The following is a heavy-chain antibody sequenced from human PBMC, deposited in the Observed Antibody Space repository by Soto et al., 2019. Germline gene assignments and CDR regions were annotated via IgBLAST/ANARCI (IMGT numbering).Heavy chain of an antibody. CDR1: GFTFDDYA. V-gene: IGHV3-9*01. CDR3: AKGEIQGIAYTWFDP. J-gene: IGHJ5*02. Sequence: GGSLRLSCAASGFTFDDYAMHWVRQAPGKGLEWVSGISWNSGSIGYADSVKGRFTISRDNAKNSLYLQMNSLRAEDTALYYCAKGEIQGIAYTWFDPWGRGTLVTVSS. D-gene: IGHD6-13*01. CDR2: ISWNSGSI.